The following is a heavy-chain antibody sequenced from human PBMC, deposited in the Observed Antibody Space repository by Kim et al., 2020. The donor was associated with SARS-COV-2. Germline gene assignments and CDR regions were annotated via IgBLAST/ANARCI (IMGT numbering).Heavy chain of an antibody. CDR2: INHSGST. D-gene: IGHD2-2*01. Sequence: SETLSLTCAVYGGSFSGYYWSWIRQPPGKGLEWIGEINHSGSTNYNPSLKSRVTISVDTSKNQFSLKLSSVTAADTAVYYCARGEGSTSSNWFDPWGQGTLVTVSS. V-gene: IGHV4-34*01. CDR1: GGSFSGYY. CDR3: ARGEGSTSSNWFDP. J-gene: IGHJ5*02.